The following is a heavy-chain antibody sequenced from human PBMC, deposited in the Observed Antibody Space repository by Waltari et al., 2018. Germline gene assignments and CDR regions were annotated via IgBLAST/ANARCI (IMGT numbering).Heavy chain of an antibody. CDR1: GYSISSGYY. V-gene: IGHV4-38-2*02. J-gene: IGHJ5*02. CDR2: IFQSGST. CDR3: ARERIRVFGMVTYNWFDP. Sequence: QVQLQESGPGLVKPSETLSLTCAVSGYSISSGYYWGWIRRPPGKGLELIGSIFQSGSTSYNPSLKSRVTISIDTSKNQFSLKLSSVTAADTAVYYCARERIRVFGMVTYNWFDPWGQGTLVTVSS. D-gene: IGHD3-3*01.